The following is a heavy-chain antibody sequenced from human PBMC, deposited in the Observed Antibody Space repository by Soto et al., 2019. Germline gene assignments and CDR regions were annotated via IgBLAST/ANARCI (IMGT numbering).Heavy chain of an antibody. CDR2: IKTDGSST. Sequence: EVQLVESGGGLVQPGGSLRLSCAASGFSSSAYWIHWVRQAPEKGLEWVSRIKTDGSSTDYADSVKGRFTISRDNAKNILYLQMDSLRVEDTAVYYCAKREGNTFGLFHWGQGTLVTVSS. CDR3: AKREGNTFGLFH. V-gene: IGHV3-74*01. CDR1: GFSSSAYW. J-gene: IGHJ4*02. D-gene: IGHD5-18*01.